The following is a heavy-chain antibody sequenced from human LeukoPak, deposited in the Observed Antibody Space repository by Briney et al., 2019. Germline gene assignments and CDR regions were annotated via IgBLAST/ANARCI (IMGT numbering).Heavy chain of an antibody. CDR3: ARDYKYAFDN. Sequence: PGGSLRLSCAASGFTFSDYSMKWGRQAPGKGLEWISYIGIDSGNTNYADSVKGRFTISGDKAKNSLYLQMNSLRVEDTAVYYCARDYKYAFDNWGQGTLVTVSS. J-gene: IGHJ4*02. CDR1: GFTFSDYS. D-gene: IGHD5-24*01. CDR2: IGIDSGNT. V-gene: IGHV3-48*01.